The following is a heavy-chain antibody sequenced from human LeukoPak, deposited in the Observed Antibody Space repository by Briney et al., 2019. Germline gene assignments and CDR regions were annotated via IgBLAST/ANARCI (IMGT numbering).Heavy chain of an antibody. J-gene: IGHJ4*02. CDR3: ARGGNYYDSSGYAEKPYYFDY. D-gene: IGHD3-22*01. Sequence: GASVKVSCTASGGTFSSYAISWVRQAPGQGLEWMGGIIPIFGTANYAQKFQGRVTITADESTSTAYMELSSLRSEDTAVYYCARGGNYYDSSGYAEKPYYFDYWGQGTLVTVSS. CDR1: GGTFSSYA. CDR2: IIPIFGTA. V-gene: IGHV1-69*13.